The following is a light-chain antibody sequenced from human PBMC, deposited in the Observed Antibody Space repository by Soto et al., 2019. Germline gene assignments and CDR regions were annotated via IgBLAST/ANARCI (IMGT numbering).Light chain of an antibody. J-gene: IGKJ2*01. V-gene: IGKV3-20*01. CDR3: QQYGSSPRT. CDR2: GAS. Sequence: ESVVTQSPGTLSLSPGERATLSCRASQSVSSNYLAWYKQTPGQAPRLLIYGASSRATGIPDRFSGSGSGTDFTLTISRLEPEDFAVYYCQQYGSSPRTFGQGTKLEIK. CDR1: QSVSSNY.